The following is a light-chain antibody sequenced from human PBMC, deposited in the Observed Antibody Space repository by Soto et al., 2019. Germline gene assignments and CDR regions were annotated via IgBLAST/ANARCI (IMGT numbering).Light chain of an antibody. V-gene: IGKV1-17*01. Sequence: DIQMTQSPSSLSASVGDRVTITCRASQGIRNDLGWYQQKPGKAPKRLIYAATSLESGVSLRFSGSGSGTEFTLTIISIQHEDFATYYSLQHKSYPWTFGQGTKVEIK. CDR2: AAT. CDR3: LQHKSYPWT. J-gene: IGKJ1*01. CDR1: QGIRND.